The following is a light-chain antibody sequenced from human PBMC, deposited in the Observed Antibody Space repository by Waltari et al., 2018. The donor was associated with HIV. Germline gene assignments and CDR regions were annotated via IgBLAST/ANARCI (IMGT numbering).Light chain of an antibody. CDR1: SSDVGNYNY. CDR3: TSYTSSDTWV. V-gene: IGLV2-14*03. J-gene: IGLJ3*02. Sequence: QSALTQPASVSGSPGQSITISCTGTSSDVGNYNYVSWFHQPPDKAPTLILFDVNKRPSGVSSRFSGSTSAKAASLTISGLQPEDEGDYFCTSYTSSDTWVFGGGTKVTVL. CDR2: DVN.